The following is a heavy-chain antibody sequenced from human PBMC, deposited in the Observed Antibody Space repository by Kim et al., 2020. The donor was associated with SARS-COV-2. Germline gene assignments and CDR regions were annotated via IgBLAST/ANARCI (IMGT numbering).Heavy chain of an antibody. CDR2: INHSGST. Sequence: SQTLSLTCAVYGGSFSGYYWSWIRQPPGKGLEWIGEINHSGSTNYKPSLKSRVTISVDTSKNQFSLKLSSVTAADTAVYYCARDRAVTTFYYYYSMDVWGKGTTVTVSS. CDR1: GGSFSGYY. J-gene: IGHJ6*03. V-gene: IGHV4-34*01. D-gene: IGHD4-4*01. CDR3: ARDRAVTTFYYYYSMDV.